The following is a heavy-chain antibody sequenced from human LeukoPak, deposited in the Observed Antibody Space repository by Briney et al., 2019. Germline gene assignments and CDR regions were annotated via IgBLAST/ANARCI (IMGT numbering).Heavy chain of an antibody. D-gene: IGHD2-15*01. J-gene: IGHJ4*02. CDR2: INPNSGGT. Sequence: GASMKVSCKASGYTFIGYYMHWVRQAPGQGLEWMGWINPNSGGTKYAQKFQGRVTMTSDASISTAYMELSSLRSDDTAVYYCASRPDQHLLYYFDYWGQGALVTVSS. CDR1: GYTFIGYY. CDR3: ASRPDQHLLYYFDY. V-gene: IGHV1-2*02.